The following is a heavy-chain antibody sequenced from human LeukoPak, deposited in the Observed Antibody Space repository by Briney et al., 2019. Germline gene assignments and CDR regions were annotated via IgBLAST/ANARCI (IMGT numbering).Heavy chain of an antibody. CDR3: ATGSGYGFLFEY. D-gene: IGHD2/OR15-2a*01. CDR2: FDPEDGET. CDR1: GYTLTDLS. Sequence: PGASVKVSCEVSGYTLTDLSMHWARQAPGKGLEWMGGFDPEDGETIYAQNFQGRVTMTEDTSTDTAYMEVRSLRSEDTAVYYCATGSGYGFLFEYWGQGTLVTVSS. V-gene: IGHV1-24*01. J-gene: IGHJ4*02.